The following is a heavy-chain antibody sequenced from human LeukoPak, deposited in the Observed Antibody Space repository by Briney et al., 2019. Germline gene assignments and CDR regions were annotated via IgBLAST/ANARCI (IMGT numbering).Heavy chain of an antibody. J-gene: IGHJ3*02. CDR3: ARDHPGSYGFAFDI. CDR1: GFTFSTYY. Sequence: GGSLRLSCAASGFTFSTYYMTWVRQAPGKGLEWVANIKQDGSEKYYVDSVKGRFTISRDNAKNSLYLQMNSLRAEDTAVYYCARDHPGSYGFAFDIWGQGTMVTVSS. CDR2: IKQDGSEK. D-gene: IGHD3-16*02. V-gene: IGHV3-7*01.